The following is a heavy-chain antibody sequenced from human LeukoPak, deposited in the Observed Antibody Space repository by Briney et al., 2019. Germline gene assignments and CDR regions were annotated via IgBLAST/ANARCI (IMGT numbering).Heavy chain of an antibody. Sequence: ASVKVSFKASGYTFTSYGISWVRQAPGQALEWIGWISAYNGNTNYAQKLQGRVTMTTDTSTSTAYMELRSLRSDDTAVYYCVLHDILTGYYAYFDYWGQGTLVTVSS. CDR1: GYTFTSYG. CDR2: ISAYNGNT. CDR3: VLHDILTGYYAYFDY. D-gene: IGHD3-9*01. J-gene: IGHJ4*02. V-gene: IGHV1-18*01.